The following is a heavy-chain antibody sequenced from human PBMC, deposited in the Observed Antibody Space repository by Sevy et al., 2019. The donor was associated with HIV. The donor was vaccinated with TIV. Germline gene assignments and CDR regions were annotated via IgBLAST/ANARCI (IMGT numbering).Heavy chain of an antibody. J-gene: IGHJ6*02. D-gene: IGHD2-2*02. Sequence: ASVKVSCKASGYTFTSYDINWVRQATGQGLEWMGWMNPNSGNTGYAQKFQGRVTMTRNTSISTAYMELSSLGSEDTAMYYWAGGRDCTSSSCYRWRSYGFDVWGQGTTVTVSS. CDR3: AGGRDCTSSSCYRWRSYGFDV. CDR2: MNPNSGNT. CDR1: GYTFTSYD. V-gene: IGHV1-8*01.